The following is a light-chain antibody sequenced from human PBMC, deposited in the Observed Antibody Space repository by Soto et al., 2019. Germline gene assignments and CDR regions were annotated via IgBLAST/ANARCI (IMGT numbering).Light chain of an antibody. CDR3: QQRANWPLTT. Sequence: EIVLTQSPATLSLSPGERATLSCRASQSVSNFLAWYQQNPGQAPRLLIYDASNRATGIPARFSGSGSGTDFTLTIRSLEPEDFAIYYCQQRANWPLTTFGHGTRLEIK. CDR2: DAS. V-gene: IGKV3-11*01. CDR1: QSVSNF. J-gene: IGKJ5*01.